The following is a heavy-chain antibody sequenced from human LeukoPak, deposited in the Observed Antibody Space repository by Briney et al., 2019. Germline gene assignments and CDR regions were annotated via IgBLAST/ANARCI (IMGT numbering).Heavy chain of an antibody. Sequence: GGSLRLSCAASGFTFSSYWMHWVRQAPGKGLVWVSRINSDGSSTSYADSVKGRFTISRDNAKNTLYLQMNSLRAEDTAMYYCARDIRAVGITLYFDYWGQGILVTVTS. CDR1: GFTFSSYW. D-gene: IGHD3-22*01. J-gene: IGHJ4*02. CDR2: INSDGSST. CDR3: ARDIRAVGITLYFDY. V-gene: IGHV3-74*01.